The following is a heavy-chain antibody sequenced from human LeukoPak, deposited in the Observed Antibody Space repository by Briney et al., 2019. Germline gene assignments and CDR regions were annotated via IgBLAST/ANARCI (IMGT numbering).Heavy chain of an antibody. CDR1: GGSFSGYY. Sequence: SETLSLTCAVYGGSFSGYYWSWIRQPPGKGLEWIGEINHSGSANYNPSLRSRVTISVDTSKNQFSLKLSSVTAADTAVYYCARLWMVPARPINWFDPWGQGTLVTVSS. CDR3: ARLWMVPARPINWFDP. D-gene: IGHD2-2*01. V-gene: IGHV4-34*01. CDR2: INHSGSA. J-gene: IGHJ5*02.